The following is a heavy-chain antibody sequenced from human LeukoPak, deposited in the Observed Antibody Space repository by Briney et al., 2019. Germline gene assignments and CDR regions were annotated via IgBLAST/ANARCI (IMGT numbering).Heavy chain of an antibody. CDR2: IIPILGIA. D-gene: IGHD2-21*02. CDR3: ARDIYCGGDCYRDDY. Sequence: SVKVSCKASGGTFSSYAISWVRQAPGQGLEWMGRIIPILGIANYAQKFQGRVAITADKSTSTAYMELSSLRSEDTAVYYCARDIYCGGDCYRDDYWGQGTLVTVSS. V-gene: IGHV1-69*04. J-gene: IGHJ4*02. CDR1: GGTFSSYA.